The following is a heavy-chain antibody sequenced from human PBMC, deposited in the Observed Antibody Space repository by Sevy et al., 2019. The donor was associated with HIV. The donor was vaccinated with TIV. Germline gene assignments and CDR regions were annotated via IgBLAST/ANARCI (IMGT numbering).Heavy chain of an antibody. CDR2: INSDGSST. V-gene: IGHV3-74*01. CDR1: GFTFSSYW. D-gene: IGHD2-2*01. CDR3: ASSIYCSSTSCHDYYYYGMDV. J-gene: IGHJ6*02. Sequence: GGSLRLSCAASGFTFSSYWMHWVRQAPGKGLVWASRINSDGSSTSYADSVKGRFTISRDNAKNTLYLQMNSLRAEDTAVYYCASSIYCSSTSCHDYYYYGMDVWGQGTTVTVSS.